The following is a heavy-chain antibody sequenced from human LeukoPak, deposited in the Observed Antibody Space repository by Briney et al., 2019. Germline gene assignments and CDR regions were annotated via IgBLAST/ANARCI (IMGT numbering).Heavy chain of an antibody. Sequence: ASVKVSCKASGYTFISYYIHWVRQAPGQGLEWMGIINLSGGITSYAQKYQGRVTMTRNTSTSTDYMELSSLRSEYTAVYYCARRERPHDAFDIWGQGTMVTVSS. D-gene: IGHD1-1*01. CDR1: GYTFISYY. CDR3: ARRERPHDAFDI. CDR2: INLSGGIT. J-gene: IGHJ3*02. V-gene: IGHV1-46*03.